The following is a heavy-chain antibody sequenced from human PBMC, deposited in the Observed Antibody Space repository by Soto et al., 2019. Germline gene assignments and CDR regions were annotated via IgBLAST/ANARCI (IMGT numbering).Heavy chain of an antibody. D-gene: IGHD3-10*01. Sequence: QLQLHESGPGLLKSSETLSLTCTVSGGSISGTTFFWGWVRQSPGKGLDWIASVDRVGMTLYNPSVRSRVTVSVDTSKNQFSLSLTSVTAADTALYYCARHTEPSGFGLCWFDPWGQGTLVAVSS. CDR2: VDRVGMT. CDR3: ARHTEPSGFGLCWFDP. J-gene: IGHJ5*02. V-gene: IGHV4-39*01. CDR1: GGSISGTTFF.